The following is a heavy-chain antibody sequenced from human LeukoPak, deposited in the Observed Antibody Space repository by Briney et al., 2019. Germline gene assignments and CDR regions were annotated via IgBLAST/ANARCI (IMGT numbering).Heavy chain of an antibody. V-gene: IGHV1-8*01. CDR3: ARSKVGKTTLPIED. D-gene: IGHD1-26*01. Sequence: ASMKISFTASGYTFTNYDINWVRQATGQGLEWMGWMNPNSGNTGYAQKFQGRVTMTRNTSISTAYMELSSLTSEDTAVYYGARSKVGKTTLPIEDWGPGSLGSVSS. CDR2: MNPNSGNT. CDR1: GYTFTNYD. J-gene: IGHJ1*01.